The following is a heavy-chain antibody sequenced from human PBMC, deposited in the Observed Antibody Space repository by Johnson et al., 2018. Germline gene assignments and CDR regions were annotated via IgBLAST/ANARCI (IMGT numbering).Heavy chain of an antibody. V-gene: IGHV3-48*01. CDR2: IWTAPGTM. Sequence: VQLVQSGGGVVQPGGSLRLSCAASGFTFSDSSVNWVRQAPGRGLEWISHIWTAPGTMHYADSVKGRFTISRDNAKNSLYLQMKRLRAEDTALYYCVRDSSYALDIWGQGTMVTVSP. CDR1: GFTFSDSS. J-gene: IGHJ3*02. CDR3: VRDSSYALDI. D-gene: IGHD6-6*01.